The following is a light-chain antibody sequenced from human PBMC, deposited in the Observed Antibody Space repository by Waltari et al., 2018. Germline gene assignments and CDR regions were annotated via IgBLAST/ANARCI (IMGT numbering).Light chain of an antibody. CDR2: AAS. Sequence: EIVMTQFPATLSVSPGERATLSCRASQSVRRNLAWYQQKPGQAPRLLIYAASTRATGIPASFGGSGAGTEFTLTISSLQSEDFAVYYCQQYNNWPLTFGGGTKVEIK. V-gene: IGKV3-15*01. CDR3: QQYNNWPLT. J-gene: IGKJ4*01. CDR1: QSVRRN.